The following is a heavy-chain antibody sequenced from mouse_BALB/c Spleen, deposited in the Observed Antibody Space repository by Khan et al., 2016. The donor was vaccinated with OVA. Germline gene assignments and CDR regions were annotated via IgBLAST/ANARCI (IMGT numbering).Heavy chain of an antibody. CDR2: IYPGNSDT. J-gene: IGHJ3*01. CDR1: GYIFTSYW. CDR3: SRWGYWFAY. D-gene: IGHD3-1*01. Sequence: VQLKQSGTVLARPGASVEMSCKASGYIFTSYWIHWVKQRPGQGLEWLGAIYPGNSDTNYNQRFKGKVKLTAVTSTSTAYMELSSLTNEDSAVYYCSRWGYWFAYWGQGTLVTVSA. V-gene: IGHV1-5*01.